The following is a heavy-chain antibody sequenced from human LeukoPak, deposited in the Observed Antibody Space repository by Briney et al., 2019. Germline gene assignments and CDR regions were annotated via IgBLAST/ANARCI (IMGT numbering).Heavy chain of an antibody. CDR1: GFTFSSYS. D-gene: IGHD6-13*01. V-gene: IGHV3-21*01. CDR3: ASQSLGQQLVPIDY. CDR2: ISSSSSYI. Sequence: GGSLRLSCAASGFTFSSYSMNWVRQAPGKGLEWVSSISSSSSYIYYADSVKGRFTISRDNAKNSLYLQMYSLRAEDTAVYYCASQSLGQQLVPIDYWGQGTLVTVSS. J-gene: IGHJ4*02.